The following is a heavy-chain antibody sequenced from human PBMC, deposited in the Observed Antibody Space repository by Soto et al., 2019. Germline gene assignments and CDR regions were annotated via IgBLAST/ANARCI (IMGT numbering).Heavy chain of an antibody. J-gene: IGHJ6*02. Sequence: ASVKVSCKASGGTFSSYAISWVRQAPGQGLEWMGGIIPIFGTANSAQKFQGRVTITADESTSTAYMELSSLRSEDTAVYYCARTQVAAAGSYYYYGMDVWGQGTTVTVSS. D-gene: IGHD6-13*01. V-gene: IGHV1-69*13. CDR1: GGTFSSYA. CDR2: IIPIFGTA. CDR3: ARTQVAAAGSYYYYGMDV.